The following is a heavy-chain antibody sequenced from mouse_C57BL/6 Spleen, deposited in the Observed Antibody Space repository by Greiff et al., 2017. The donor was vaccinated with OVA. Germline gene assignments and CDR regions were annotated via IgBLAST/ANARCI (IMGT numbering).Heavy chain of an antibody. Sequence: QVQLQQPGAELVRPGSSVKLSCKASGYTFTSYWMHWVKQRPIQGLEWIGNIYPSDSETYYNQKFKDKATLTVDKSSSTAYMQLSSLTSEDSAVYYCASSGGYYYGSKNDMDYWGQGTSVTVSS. CDR3: ASSGGYYYGSKNDMDY. J-gene: IGHJ4*01. D-gene: IGHD1-1*01. CDR2: IYPSDSET. CDR1: GYTFTSYW. V-gene: IGHV1-52*01.